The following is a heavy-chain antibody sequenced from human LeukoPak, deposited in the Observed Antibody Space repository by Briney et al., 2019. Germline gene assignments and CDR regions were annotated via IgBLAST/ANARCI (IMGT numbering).Heavy chain of an antibody. CDR2: ISSSSSTI. J-gene: IGHJ4*02. Sequence: PGGSLRLSCAASGFTFSSYSMSWVRQAPGKGLEWVSYISSSSSTIYYADSVKGRFTISRDNAKNSLYLQMNSLRDEDTAVYYCARDPPNYYGSGSYYRHFDYWGQGTLVTVSS. D-gene: IGHD3-10*01. CDR1: GFTFSSYS. V-gene: IGHV3-48*02. CDR3: ARDPPNYYGSGSYYRHFDY.